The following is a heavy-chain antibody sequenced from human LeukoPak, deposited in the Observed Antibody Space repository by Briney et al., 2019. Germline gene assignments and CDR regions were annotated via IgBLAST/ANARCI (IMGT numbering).Heavy chain of an antibody. Sequence: ASVKVSCKASGGTFSSYAISWVRQAPGQGLEWMGGIIPIFGTANYAQKFQGRVTITAGESTSTAYMELSSLRSEDTAVYYCARLLSDMFDPWGQGTLVTVSS. J-gene: IGHJ5*02. V-gene: IGHV1-69*13. CDR2: IIPIFGTA. CDR1: GGTFSSYA. CDR3: ARLLSDMFDP. D-gene: IGHD3-9*01.